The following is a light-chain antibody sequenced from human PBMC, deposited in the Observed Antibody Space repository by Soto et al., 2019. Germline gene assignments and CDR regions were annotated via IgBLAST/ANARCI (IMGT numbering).Light chain of an antibody. CDR2: GAS. CDR1: QSVGSNY. J-gene: IGKJ1*01. V-gene: IGKV3-20*01. Sequence: DIVLTQSPGTLCLSPGERATLSCRASQSVGSNYLAWYQQKPGQAPRLLIYGASSRATGIPDRFSGSGSGTDFTLTISRLDPEDFAVYYCQQYGNSPWTFGQGTKVEV. CDR3: QQYGNSPWT.